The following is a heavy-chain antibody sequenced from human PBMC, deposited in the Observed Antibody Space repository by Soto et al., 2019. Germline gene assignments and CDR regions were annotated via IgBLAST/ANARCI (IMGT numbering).Heavy chain of an antibody. CDR3: SRVDPGETSPFDH. V-gene: IGHV1-46*03. CDR2: INPFDGSR. J-gene: IGHJ4*02. D-gene: IGHD3-10*01. Sequence: GASVKVSCKASGYIFTRYYIPWGGQAPGQGLEWMGWINPFDGSRMFAQSFQGRVTMTRDTSTSTVYMEVSSLRSEDTAVYYCSRVDPGETSPFDHWGQGTLVTVSS. CDR1: GYIFTRYY.